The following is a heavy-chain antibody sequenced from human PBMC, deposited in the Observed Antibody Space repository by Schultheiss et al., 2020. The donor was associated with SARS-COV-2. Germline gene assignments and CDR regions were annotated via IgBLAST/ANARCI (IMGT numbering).Heavy chain of an antibody. J-gene: IGHJ3*02. CDR3: ARDYYDSSGYYSGWAFDI. V-gene: IGHV4-59*12. Sequence: SETLSLTCTVSGGSISSYYWSWIRQPPGKGLEWIGYIYYSGSTNYNPSLKSRVTISVDTSKNQFSLKLSSVTAADTAVYYCARDYYDSSGYYSGWAFDIWGQGTMVTVSS. CDR1: GGSISSYY. CDR2: IYYSGST. D-gene: IGHD3-22*01.